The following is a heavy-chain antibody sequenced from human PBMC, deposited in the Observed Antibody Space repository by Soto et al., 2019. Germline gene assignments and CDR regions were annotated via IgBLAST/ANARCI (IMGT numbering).Heavy chain of an antibody. CDR2: IYYSGST. Sequence: SETLSLTCTVSGGSISSYYWSWIRQPPGKGLEWIGYIYYSGSTNYNPSLKSRVTISVDTSKNQFSLKLSSVTAADTAVYYCARGGAYDLEGYFDYWGQGTLVTVSS. V-gene: IGHV4-59*01. J-gene: IGHJ4*02. D-gene: IGHD3-3*01. CDR1: GGSISSYY. CDR3: ARGGAYDLEGYFDY.